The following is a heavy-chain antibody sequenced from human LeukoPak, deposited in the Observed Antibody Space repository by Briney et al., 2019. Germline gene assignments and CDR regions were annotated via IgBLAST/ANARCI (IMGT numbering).Heavy chain of an antibody. J-gene: IGHJ5*02. Sequence: GGSLRLSCAASGFTFSSYWMSWVRQAPGKGLEWVANIKQDGSEKYYVDSAKGRFTISRDNAKNSLYLQMNSLRAEDTAVYYCARESSGVVVPAAIIWFGPWGQGTLVTVSS. CDR2: IKQDGSEK. D-gene: IGHD2-2*01. V-gene: IGHV3-7*01. CDR3: ARESSGVVVPAAIIWFGP. CDR1: GFTFSSYW.